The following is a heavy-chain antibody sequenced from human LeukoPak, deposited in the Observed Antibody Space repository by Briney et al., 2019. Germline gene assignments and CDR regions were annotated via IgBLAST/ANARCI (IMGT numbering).Heavy chain of an antibody. D-gene: IGHD3-22*01. V-gene: IGHV3-53*01. CDR2: IYSGGST. J-gene: IGHJ4*02. Sequence: GGSLRLSCAASGFTVSSNYMSWVRQAPGKGLEWVSVIYSGGSTYYADSVKGRFTISRDNSKNTLYLQMNSLRGEDTAVHYCARVRGIVVNDWGQGTLVTVSS. CDR1: GFTVSSNY. CDR3: ARVRGIVVND.